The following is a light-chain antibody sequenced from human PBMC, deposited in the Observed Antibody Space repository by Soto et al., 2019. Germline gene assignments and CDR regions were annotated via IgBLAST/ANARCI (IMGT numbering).Light chain of an antibody. J-gene: IGKJ4*01. Sequence: DIQMTQSPSSLSASFGDRVTITCRASQDLYRWLAWYQQKPGEAPKVLIFAASSLQSGLPSRFSGGGSGTDLSLTISSLQPEDFATYYCKQSRSFPLTFGGGTKV. CDR3: KQSRSFPLT. V-gene: IGKV1-12*01. CDR2: AAS. CDR1: QDLYRW.